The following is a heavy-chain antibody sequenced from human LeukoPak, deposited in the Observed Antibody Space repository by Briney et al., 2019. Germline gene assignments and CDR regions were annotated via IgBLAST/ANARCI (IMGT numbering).Heavy chain of an antibody. CDR2: INHSGST. CDR3: ASAVVAARFDY. D-gene: IGHD2-15*01. J-gene: IGHJ4*02. Sequence: PSETLSLTCAVYGGSFSGYYWCWIRQPPGKGLEWIGEINHSGSTNYNPSLKSRVTISVDTSKNQFSLKLSSVTAADTAVYYCASAVVAARFDYWGQGTLVTVSS. V-gene: IGHV4-34*01. CDR1: GGSFSGYY.